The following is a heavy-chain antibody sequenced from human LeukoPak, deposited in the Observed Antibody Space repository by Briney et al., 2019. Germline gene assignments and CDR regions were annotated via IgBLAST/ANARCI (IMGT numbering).Heavy chain of an antibody. CDR1: GGTFSSYA. CDR2: IIPIFGTA. CDR3: ARLDIVVVPAAMISYYGMDV. D-gene: IGHD2-2*03. J-gene: IGHJ6*02. V-gene: IGHV1-69*13. Sequence: ASVKVSCKASGGTFSSYAISWVRQAPGQGLEWMGGIIPIFGTANYAQKFQGRVTITADESTRTAYMELSSLRSEDTAVYYCARLDIVVVPAAMISYYGMDVWGQGTTVTVSS.